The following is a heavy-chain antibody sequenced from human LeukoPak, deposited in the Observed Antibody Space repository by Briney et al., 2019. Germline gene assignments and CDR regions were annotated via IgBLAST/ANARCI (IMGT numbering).Heavy chain of an antibody. V-gene: IGHV3-30*02. J-gene: IGHJ4*02. CDR1: GFTFSSYG. CDR3: AKDPTGYYYDSSGYYGGY. D-gene: IGHD3-22*01. Sequence: GSLRLSCAASGFTFSSYGMHWVRQAPGKGLEWEAFIRYDGSNKYYADSVKGRFTISRDNSKNTLYLQMNSLRAEDTAVYYCAKDPTGYYYDSSGYYGGYWGQGTLVTVSS. CDR2: IRYDGSNK.